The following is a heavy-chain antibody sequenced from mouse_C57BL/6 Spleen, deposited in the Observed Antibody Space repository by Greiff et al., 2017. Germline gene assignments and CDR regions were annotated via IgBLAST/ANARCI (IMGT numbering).Heavy chain of an antibody. CDR3: ARDGYYGSSSWSFDV. Sequence: VQLQQSGPELVKPGASVKISCKASGYAFSSSWMNWVKQRPGKGLEWIGRIYPGDGDTNYNGKFKGKAKLTADKSSSTAYMQLSSLTSEDSAVYFCARDGYYGSSSWSFDVWGTGTTVTVSS. V-gene: IGHV1-82*01. D-gene: IGHD1-1*01. CDR2: IYPGDGDT. CDR1: GYAFSSSW. J-gene: IGHJ1*03.